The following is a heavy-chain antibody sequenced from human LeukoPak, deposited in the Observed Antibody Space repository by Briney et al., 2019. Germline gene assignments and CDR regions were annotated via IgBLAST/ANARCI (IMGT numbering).Heavy chain of an antibody. Sequence: PGGSLRLSCAASGLTFSSYAMTWVRQAPGKGLEWVSTISGSGGGPSYADSVKGRFTISRDNSKNTLYLHMNSLRAEDTAVYYCAKDYRAGATRWFDPWGQGTLVTVSS. CDR2: ISGSGGGP. D-gene: IGHD1/OR15-1a*01. CDR3: AKDYRAGATRWFDP. J-gene: IGHJ5*02. V-gene: IGHV3-23*01. CDR1: GLTFSSYA.